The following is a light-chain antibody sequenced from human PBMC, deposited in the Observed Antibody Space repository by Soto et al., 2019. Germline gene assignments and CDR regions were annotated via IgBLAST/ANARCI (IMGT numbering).Light chain of an antibody. Sequence: DIVMTQSPLSLPVTPGEPSSISCRSSQSLLHSNGYTYLDWYLQKPGQSPQLLIYLGSNRASGVPDRFSGSGSGTDFTLTINGLQPDDFAIYYCQQYISYRAFGQGTKVDIK. CDR2: LGS. CDR1: QSLLHSNGYTY. CDR3: QQYISYRA. J-gene: IGKJ1*01. V-gene: IGKV2-28*01.